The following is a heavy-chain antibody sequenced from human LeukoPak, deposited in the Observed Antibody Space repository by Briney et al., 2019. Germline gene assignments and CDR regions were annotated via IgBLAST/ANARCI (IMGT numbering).Heavy chain of an antibody. CDR2: ISGTGGAT. CDR1: GFTFSSYT. J-gene: IGHJ3*02. D-gene: IGHD4-23*01. Sequence: GGSLRLSCAASGFTFSSYTMSWVRRAPGMGLEWVSTISGTGGATYYADSVKGRFTLSRDNSKNTMFLQMNSLRVDDTAVHYCASARTTVVFETPLDAFDIWGQGTMVTVSA. CDR3: ASARTTVVFETPLDAFDI. V-gene: IGHV3-23*01.